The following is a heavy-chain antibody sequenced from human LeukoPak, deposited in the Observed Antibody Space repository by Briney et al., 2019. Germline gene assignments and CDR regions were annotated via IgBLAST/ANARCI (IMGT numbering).Heavy chain of an antibody. CDR2: IYYSGST. V-gene: IGHV4-39*07. CDR1: GGSISSSSYY. J-gene: IGHJ4*02. CDR3: ARDRSGAPLFDY. D-gene: IGHD4-17*01. Sequence: SETLSLTCTVSGGSISSSSYYWGWIRQPPGKGLEWIGSIYYSGSTYYNPSLKSRVTISVDTSKNQFSLQLNSVTPEDTAVYYCARDRSGAPLFDYWGQGTLVTVSP.